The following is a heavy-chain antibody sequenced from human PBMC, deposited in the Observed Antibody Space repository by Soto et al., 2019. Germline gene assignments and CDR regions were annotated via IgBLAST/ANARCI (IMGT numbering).Heavy chain of an antibody. CDR3: ARTGIRNWFDP. D-gene: IGHD1-20*01. J-gene: IGHJ5*02. Sequence: SETLSLTCTVSGGSISSGGYYWSWICQHPGKGLEWIGYIYYSGSTYYNPSLKSRVTISVDTSKNQFSLKLSSVTAADTAVYYCARTGIRNWFDPWGQGTLVTVSS. CDR2: IYYSGST. V-gene: IGHV4-31*03. CDR1: GGSISSGGYY.